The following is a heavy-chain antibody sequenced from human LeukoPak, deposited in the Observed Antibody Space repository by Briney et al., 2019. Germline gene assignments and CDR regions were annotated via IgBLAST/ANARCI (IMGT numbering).Heavy chain of an antibody. V-gene: IGHV3-30*03. CDR1: GFTFSSYG. Sequence: PGGSLRLSCAASGFTFSSYGMHWVRQAPGKGLEWVAVISYDGSNKYYADSVKGRFTISRDNSKNTLYPQMNSLRAEDTAVYYCAHSSSWYLDYWGQGTLVTVSS. CDR3: AHSSSWYLDY. D-gene: IGHD6-13*01. J-gene: IGHJ4*02. CDR2: ISYDGSNK.